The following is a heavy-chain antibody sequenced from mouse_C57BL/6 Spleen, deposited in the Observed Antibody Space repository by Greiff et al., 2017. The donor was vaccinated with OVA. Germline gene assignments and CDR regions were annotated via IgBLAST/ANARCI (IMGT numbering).Heavy chain of an antibody. CDR2: IRLKSDNYAT. V-gene: IGHV6-3*01. J-gene: IGHJ3*01. CDR1: GFTFSNYW. D-gene: IGHD2-3*01. CDR3: TGGDGYYEAWLAY. Sequence: EVNLVESGGGLVQPGGSMKLSCVASGFTFSNYWMNWVRQSPEKGLEWVAQIRLKSDNYATHYADSVKGRFTISRYDSKSRDYLQMNNLRAEDTGIYYCTGGDGYYEAWLAYWGQGTLVTVSA.